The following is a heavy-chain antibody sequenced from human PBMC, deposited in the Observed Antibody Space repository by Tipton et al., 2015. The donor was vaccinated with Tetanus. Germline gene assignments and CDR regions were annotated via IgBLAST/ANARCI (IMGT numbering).Heavy chain of an antibody. D-gene: IGHD2-2*01. CDR3: ASDPALMGNFDY. V-gene: IGHV4-31*03. J-gene: IGHJ4*02. CDR2: IYYRGSI. Sequence: TLSLTCTVSGISIGSANYYWSWIRHHPRKGLEWIGYIYYRGSIHYNPSLQSRVFISLDTSANQFSLKLNSVTAADTAVYYCASDPALMGNFDYWGQGTLVTVSS. CDR1: GISIGSANYY.